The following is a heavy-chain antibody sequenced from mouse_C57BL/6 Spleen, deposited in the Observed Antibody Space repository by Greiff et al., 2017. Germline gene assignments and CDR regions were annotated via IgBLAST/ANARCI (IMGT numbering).Heavy chain of an antibody. CDR1: GYTFTSYW. CDR3: ARAPVYDYESYWYFDV. V-gene: IGHV1-64*01. J-gene: IGHJ1*03. CDR2: IHPNSGST. Sequence: QVQLQQPGAELVKPGASVKLSCKASGYTFTSYWMHWVKQRPGQGLEWIGMIHPNSGSTNYNEKFKSKATLTVDKSSSTAYMQLSSLTSEDSAVYYCARAPVYDYESYWYFDVWGTGTTVTVSS. D-gene: IGHD2-4*01.